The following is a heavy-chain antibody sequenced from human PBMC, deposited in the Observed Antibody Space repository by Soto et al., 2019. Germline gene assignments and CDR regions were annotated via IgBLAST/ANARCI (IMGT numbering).Heavy chain of an antibody. Sequence: PGGSLRLSCAASGFTFSSYGMHWVRQAPGKGLEWVAVISYDGSNKYYADSVKGRFTISRDNSKNTLYLQMNSLRAEDTAVYYCAKDLRSQQLGWGQGTLVTVSS. CDR3: AKDLRSQQLG. J-gene: IGHJ4*02. D-gene: IGHD6-13*01. CDR1: GFTFSSYG. V-gene: IGHV3-30*18. CDR2: ISYDGSNK.